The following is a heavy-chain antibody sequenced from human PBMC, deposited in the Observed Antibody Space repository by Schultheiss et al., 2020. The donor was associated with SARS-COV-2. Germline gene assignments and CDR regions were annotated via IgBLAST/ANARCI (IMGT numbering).Heavy chain of an antibody. CDR3: AKKGSSGWYGKYYFDY. Sequence: GGSLRLSCAASGFTFSDYYMSWIRQAPGKGLEWVSVIYSGGSTYYADSVKGRFTISRDNSKNTLYLQMNSLRAEDTAVYYCAKKGSSGWYGKYYFDYWGQGTLVTVSS. J-gene: IGHJ4*02. D-gene: IGHD6-19*01. CDR1: GFTFSDYY. CDR2: IYSGGST. V-gene: IGHV3-53*01.